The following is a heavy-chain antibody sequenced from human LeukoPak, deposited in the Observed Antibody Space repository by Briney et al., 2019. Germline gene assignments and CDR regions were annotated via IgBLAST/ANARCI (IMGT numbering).Heavy chain of an antibody. V-gene: IGHV4-59*12. CDR2: FYNSGRS. J-gene: IGHJ4*02. CDR3: ARGSDVLRYRPYYFDY. Sequence: SETLSLTCTVSDDSISDYYRGWIRQPPGKGLEWIGYFYNSGRSTYNPSLKSRVTISADTSKNQFSLKLSSVTAADTAVYYCARGSDVLRYRPYYFDYWGQGTLVTVSS. D-gene: IGHD3-9*01. CDR1: DDSISDYY.